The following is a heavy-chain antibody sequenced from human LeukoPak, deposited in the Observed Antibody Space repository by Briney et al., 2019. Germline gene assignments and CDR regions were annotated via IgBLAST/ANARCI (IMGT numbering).Heavy chain of an antibody. V-gene: IGHV3-30*04. Sequence: PGGSLRLSCVASGFTFSDFALHWVRQAPGKGLEWVAVISYDGTIQYYAESVMGRFTISRDDSKNTVYLQLSSLMHDDAGVYYCTRCRWWLPYWGQGTMVTVSS. D-gene: IGHD2-15*01. CDR1: GFTFSDFA. CDR3: TRCRWWLPY. CDR2: ISYDGTIQ. J-gene: IGHJ4*02.